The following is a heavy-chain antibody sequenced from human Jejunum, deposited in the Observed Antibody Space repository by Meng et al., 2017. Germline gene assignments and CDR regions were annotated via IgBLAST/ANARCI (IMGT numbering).Heavy chain of an antibody. D-gene: IGHD5-12*01. Sequence: QGQRQGASPGLVKPSGTLSLTCAVSGGSISDSNWWGWVRQPPGKGLEWIGEIYHTGSTNYNPSLKSRVTMSLDKSKNQFFLDLTSVTAADTAVYYCARDLLGPAIAASGYFDPWGQGTLVTVSS. CDR3: ARDLLGPAIAASGYFDP. CDR2: IYHTGST. J-gene: IGHJ5*02. CDR1: GGSISDSNW. V-gene: IGHV4-4*02.